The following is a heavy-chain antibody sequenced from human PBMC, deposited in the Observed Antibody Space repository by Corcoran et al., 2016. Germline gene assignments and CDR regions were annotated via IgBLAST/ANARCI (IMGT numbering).Heavy chain of an antibody. CDR3: ARQITLSQGHDGFDI. V-gene: IGHV5-51*01. D-gene: IGHD3-10*02. J-gene: IGHJ3*02. Sequence: EVQLVQSGAEVKKSGESLRISCKCSGYRFNTYWIAWVRQVPGKGLEWMGLIYPSDSDTRYSPSFQGQVTISVDKSITTASLQWSSLKASDTDMYYGARQITLSQGHDGFDIWGQGKMVTVSS. CDR1: GYRFNTYW. CDR2: IYPSDSDT.